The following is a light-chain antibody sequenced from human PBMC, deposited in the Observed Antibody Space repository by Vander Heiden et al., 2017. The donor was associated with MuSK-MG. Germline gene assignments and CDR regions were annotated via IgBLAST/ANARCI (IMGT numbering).Light chain of an antibody. CDR3: QSSDSSSRYVV. Sequence: SYELTQTPSVSVSPGHTARITCSGDTLAKKYVYWCSQKPGQAPVLVIYQDTERASGIPERFSGSSSGTTATLDISEVQAEDEADYYCQSSDSSSRYVVFGGGTKLTVL. J-gene: IGLJ2*01. CDR2: QDT. V-gene: IGLV3-25*03. CDR1: TLAKKY.